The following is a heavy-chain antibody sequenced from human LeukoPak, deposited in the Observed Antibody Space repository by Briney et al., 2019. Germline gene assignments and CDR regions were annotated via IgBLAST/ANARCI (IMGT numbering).Heavy chain of an antibody. J-gene: IGHJ5*01. D-gene: IGHD3-10*01. CDR2: IYYNGVT. Sequence: SETLSLTCSVSSGSIGTTWWSWIRQTPDKGLEWIGYIYYNGVTRYNPSLETRLTISLDTPRNQFSLELKSVTASDTAVYYCARHYVFVWGGSSYDSWGPGILVTVSA. CDR3: ARHYVFVWGGSSYDS. V-gene: IGHV4-59*08. CDR1: SGSIGTTW.